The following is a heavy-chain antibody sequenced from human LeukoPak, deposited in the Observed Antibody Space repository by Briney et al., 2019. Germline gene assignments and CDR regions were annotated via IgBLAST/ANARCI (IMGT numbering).Heavy chain of an antibody. Sequence: SETLSLTCAAYGGSFSGYYWSWIRQPPGKGLEWIGEINHSGSTNYNPSLKSRVTISVDTSKNQFSLKLSSVTAEDTAVYYCARGSSVRGVYYYGMDVWGQGTTVTVSS. J-gene: IGHJ6*02. D-gene: IGHD3-10*01. CDR3: ARGSSVRGVYYYGMDV. CDR2: INHSGST. V-gene: IGHV4-34*01. CDR1: GGSFSGYY.